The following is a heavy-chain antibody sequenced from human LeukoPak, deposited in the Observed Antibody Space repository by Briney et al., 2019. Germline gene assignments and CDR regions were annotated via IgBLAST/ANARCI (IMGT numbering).Heavy chain of an antibody. J-gene: IGHJ6*02. CDR2: IISIFGTA. D-gene: IGHD2-21*02. CDR3: ARDLVTYYYYYGMDV. Sequence: GSSVKVSCKASGGTFSSYAISWVRQAPGQGLEWMGGIISIFGTANYAQKFQGRVTITADESTSTAYMELSSLRSEDTAVYYCARDLVTYYYYYGMDVWGQGTTVTVSS. CDR1: GGTFSSYA. V-gene: IGHV1-69*01.